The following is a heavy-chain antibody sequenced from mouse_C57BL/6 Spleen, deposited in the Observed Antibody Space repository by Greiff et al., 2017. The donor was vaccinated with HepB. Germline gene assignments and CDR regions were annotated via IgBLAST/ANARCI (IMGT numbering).Heavy chain of an antibody. V-gene: IGHV1-64*01. D-gene: IGHD2-4*01. Sequence: QVQLQQPGAELVKPGASVKLSCKASGYTFTSYWMHWVKQRPGQGLEWIGMIHPNSGSTNYNEKFKSKATLTVDKSSSTAYMQLSSLTSEDSAVYYCASIHYDYSAWFAYWGQGTLVTVSA. CDR3: ASIHYDYSAWFAY. J-gene: IGHJ3*01. CDR1: GYTFTSYW. CDR2: IHPNSGST.